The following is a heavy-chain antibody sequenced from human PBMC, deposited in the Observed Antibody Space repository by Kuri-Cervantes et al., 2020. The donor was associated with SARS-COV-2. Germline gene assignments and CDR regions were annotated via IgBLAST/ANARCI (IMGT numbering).Heavy chain of an antibody. V-gene: IGHV4-38-2*02. Sequence: SETLSLTCNVSGYSISSGYYWGWIRQPPGKGLEWIGSIYYSGSTYYNPSLKSRVTISVDTSKNQFSLKLSSVTAADTAVYYCARHEYSSSWVDYWGQGTMVTVSS. J-gene: IGHJ4*02. CDR3: ARHEYSSSWVDY. CDR2: IYYSGST. D-gene: IGHD6-13*01. CDR1: GYSISSGYY.